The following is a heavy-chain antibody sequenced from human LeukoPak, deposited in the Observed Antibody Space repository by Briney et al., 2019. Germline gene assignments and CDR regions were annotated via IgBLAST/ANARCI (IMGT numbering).Heavy chain of an antibody. V-gene: IGHV1-18*01. CDR2: ISAYNGNT. J-gene: IGHJ5*02. Sequence: ASVKVSCKASGYTFTSYGISWVRQAPGQGLEWMGWISAYNGNTNYAQKLQGRVTMTTDTSTSTAYMELRSLRSEDTAVYYCARGRGGITIFGVVIDNNWFDPWGQGTLVTVSS. D-gene: IGHD3-3*01. CDR1: GYTFTSYG. CDR3: ARGRGGITIFGVVIDNNWFDP.